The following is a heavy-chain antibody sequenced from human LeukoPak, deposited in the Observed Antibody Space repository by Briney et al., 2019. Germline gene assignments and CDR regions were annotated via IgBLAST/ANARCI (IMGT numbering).Heavy chain of an antibody. Sequence: SETLSLTCTVSGGSISSGGYYWSWIRQHPGKGLEWIGYIYYSGSTYYNPSLKSRVTISVDTSKNQFSLKLSSVTAADTAVYYCARGWPYYDILTGYSTYYFDYWGQGTLVTVSS. CDR1: GGSISSGGYY. V-gene: IGHV4-31*03. D-gene: IGHD3-9*01. J-gene: IGHJ4*02. CDR2: IYYSGST. CDR3: ARGWPYYDILTGYSTYYFDY.